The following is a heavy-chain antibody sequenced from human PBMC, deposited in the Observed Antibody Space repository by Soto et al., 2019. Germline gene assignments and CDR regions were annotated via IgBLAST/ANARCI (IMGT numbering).Heavy chain of an antibody. Sequence: PGGSLRLSCAASGFSVGGNHLSWVRQAPGKGLEWVAVIHTSGDTYYADSVKGRFTISRDNSKNMVYLQMNSPGVGDTAMYFCARGVNDDTWGQGTQVTVSS. D-gene: IGHD2-8*01. CDR2: IHTSGDT. CDR3: ARGVNDDT. CDR1: GFSVGGNH. J-gene: IGHJ5*02. V-gene: IGHV3-53*01.